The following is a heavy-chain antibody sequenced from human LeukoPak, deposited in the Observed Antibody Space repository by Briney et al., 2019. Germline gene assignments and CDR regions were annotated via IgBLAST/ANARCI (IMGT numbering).Heavy chain of an antibody. D-gene: IGHD6-13*01. CDR1: GGSISSSNW. J-gene: IGHJ4*02. V-gene: IGHV4-4*02. CDR3: ARGGRQQLAIDY. CDR2: INHSGST. Sequence: PSETLSLTCAVSGGSISSSNWWSWVRQPPGKGLEWIGEINHSGSTNYNPSLKSRVTISVDTSKNQFSLKLSSVTAADTAVYYCARGGRQQLAIDYWGQGTLVTVSS.